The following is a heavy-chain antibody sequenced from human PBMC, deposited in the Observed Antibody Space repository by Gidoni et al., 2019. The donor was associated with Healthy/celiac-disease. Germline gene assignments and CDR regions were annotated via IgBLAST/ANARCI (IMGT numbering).Heavy chain of an antibody. CDR1: GFTVSSNY. J-gene: IGHJ6*03. Sequence: EVQLVESGGGLVQPGGSLRLSCAASGFTVSSNYMSWVRQAPGKGLEWVSVIYSGGSTYYADSVKGRFTISRDNSKNTLYLQMNSLRAEDTAVYYCASGSSDRYYYYYYMDVWGKGTTVTVSS. V-gene: IGHV3-66*02. CDR3: ASGSSDRYYYYYYMDV. CDR2: IYSGGST. D-gene: IGHD6-6*01.